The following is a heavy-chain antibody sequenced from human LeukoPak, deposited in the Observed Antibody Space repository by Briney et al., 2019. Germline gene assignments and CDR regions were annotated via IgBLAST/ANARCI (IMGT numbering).Heavy chain of an antibody. V-gene: IGHV1-69*13. CDR2: IIPIFGTA. CDR3: AREKVVVVVAATYNWFDP. J-gene: IGHJ5*02. CDR1: GGTFSSYA. D-gene: IGHD2-15*01. Sequence: SVNVSCKASGGTFSSYAISWVRQAPGQGLEWMGGIIPIFGTANYAQKFQGRVTITADESTSTAYMELSSLRSEDTAVYYCAREKVVVVVAATYNWFDPWGQGTLVTVSS.